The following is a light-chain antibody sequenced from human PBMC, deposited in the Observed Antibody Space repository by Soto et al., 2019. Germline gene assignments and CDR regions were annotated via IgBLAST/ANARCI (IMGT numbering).Light chain of an antibody. Sequence: QSALTQPRSVSGSPGQSVAISCTGTSSDVGGYNHVSWYQQHPGKVPKLMIYDVSKRPSGVPDRFSGSKSGNTASLTISGLQAEDEADYFCKSYAGSNTYVFGSGTKVTVL. V-gene: IGLV2-11*01. CDR1: SSDVGGYNH. CDR2: DVS. J-gene: IGLJ1*01. CDR3: KSYAGSNTYV.